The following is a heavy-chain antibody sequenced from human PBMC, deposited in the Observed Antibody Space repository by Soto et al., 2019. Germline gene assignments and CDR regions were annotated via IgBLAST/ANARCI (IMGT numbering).Heavy chain of an antibody. CDR2: IIPYNGNA. V-gene: IGHV1-18*01. CDR3: ARNSSDLYGWLDP. J-gene: IGHJ5*02. CDR1: GYTFTSYA. D-gene: IGHD3-22*01. Sequence: GASVKVSCKASGYTFTSYAISWVRQAPGQGLEWMGWIIPYNGNANYAQKLQGRVSMTADTSTNTAYMELRNLRSDDTAVYYCARNSSDLYGWLDPWGQGTLVTVSS.